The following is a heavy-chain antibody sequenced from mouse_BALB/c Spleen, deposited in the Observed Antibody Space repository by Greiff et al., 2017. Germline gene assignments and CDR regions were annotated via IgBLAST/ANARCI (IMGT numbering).Heavy chain of an antibody. CDR2: IYYSGTI. V-gene: IGHV3-5*02. CDR1: GISITTGNYR. J-gene: IGHJ4*01. CDR3: ARGHYDAMDY. Sequence: EVKLQESGPGLVKPSQKVSLTCTVTGISITTGNYRWSWIRQFPGNKLEWIGYIYYSGTITYNPSLTSRTTITRDTSKNQFFLEMNSLTAEDTATYYCARGHYDAMDYWGQGTSVTVSS.